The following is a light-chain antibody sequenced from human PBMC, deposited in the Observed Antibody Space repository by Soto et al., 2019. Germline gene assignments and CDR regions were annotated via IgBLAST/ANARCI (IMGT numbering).Light chain of an antibody. CDR1: QSISNW. CDR3: QHYNGYSERM. Sequence: DIQMTQSPSALSAFVGDRVAITCRASQSISNWLAWYQQKPGKAPKLLIYKASSLASGVPSRFSGSGSGTEFTLTISSLQPDDFATYYCQHYNGYSERMFGQGTKVDIK. J-gene: IGKJ1*01. CDR2: KAS. V-gene: IGKV1-5*03.